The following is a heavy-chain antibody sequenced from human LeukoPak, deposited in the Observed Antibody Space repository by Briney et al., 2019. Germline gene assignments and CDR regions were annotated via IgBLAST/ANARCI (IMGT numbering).Heavy chain of an antibody. Sequence: GGSLRLSCTASGFTFSTYGMNWIRQAPGKGLEWVSAISGRDGGTYYADSVKGRFTISRDNSKNTLYLQMNSLRAEDTAVYYCAKSVPAAIVLYFDYWGQGTLVTVSS. CDR2: ISGRDGGT. J-gene: IGHJ4*02. CDR1: GFTFSTYG. CDR3: AKSVPAAIVLYFDY. V-gene: IGHV3-23*01. D-gene: IGHD2-2*01.